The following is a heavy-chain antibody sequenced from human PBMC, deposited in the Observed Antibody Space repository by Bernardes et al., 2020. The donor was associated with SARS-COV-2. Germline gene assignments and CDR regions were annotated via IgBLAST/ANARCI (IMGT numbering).Heavy chain of an antibody. CDR1: GFSVSAYW. CDR3: ARDMVGPYDQ. V-gene: IGHV3-74*01. J-gene: IGHJ5*02. CDR2: IRDYDSRT. Sequence: GGSLRLSCAASGFSVSAYWMHWVRQVPGEGLVWVSRIRDYDSRTDYADSVRGRFTMSRDNAKNTVNLQMNNLRVEDTAIYYCARDMVGPYDQWGQGTLVTVSA. D-gene: IGHD3-10*01.